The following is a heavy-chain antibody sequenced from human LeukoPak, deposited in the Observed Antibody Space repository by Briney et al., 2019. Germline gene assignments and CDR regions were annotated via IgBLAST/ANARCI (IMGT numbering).Heavy chain of an antibody. Sequence: DPSETLSLTCTVSGGSISSYYWSWIRQPPGKGLEWIGYIYYSGSTNYNPSLKSRVTISVDTSKNQFSLKLSSATAADTAVYYCARGGYGSGYYYYYMDVWGKGTTVTISS. CDR2: IYYSGST. CDR3: ARGGYGSGYYYYYMDV. V-gene: IGHV4-59*01. D-gene: IGHD3-10*01. J-gene: IGHJ6*03. CDR1: GGSISSYY.